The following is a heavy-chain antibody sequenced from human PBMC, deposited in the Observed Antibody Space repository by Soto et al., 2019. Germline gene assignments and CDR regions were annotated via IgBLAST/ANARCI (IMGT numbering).Heavy chain of an antibody. D-gene: IGHD3-3*01. Sequence: EVQLVESGGGLVKPGGSLRLSCAASGFTFSSYSMNWVRQAPGKGLEWVSSISSSSSYIYYAESVKGRFTISRDNAKSSLYLQMNSLRAEDTAVYYCARGLVLRFLEWLSPSGYWGQGTLVTVSS. CDR2: ISSSSSYI. CDR1: GFTFSSYS. V-gene: IGHV3-21*01. CDR3: ARGLVLRFLEWLSPSGY. J-gene: IGHJ4*02.